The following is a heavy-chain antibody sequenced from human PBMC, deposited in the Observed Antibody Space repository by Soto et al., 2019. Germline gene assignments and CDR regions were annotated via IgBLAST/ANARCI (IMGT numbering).Heavy chain of an antibody. CDR3: VKDGSSGWPYYYGMDV. J-gene: IGHJ6*02. D-gene: IGHD6-19*01. Sequence: SLRLSCAASGFTFSSYGMHWVRQAPGKGLEWVAVISYDGRNKYYADSVKSRFTISRDNSKNTLYLRMSSLRPEDTAVYYCVKDGSSGWPYYYGMDVWGQGTTVTVS. CDR1: GFTFSSYG. V-gene: IGHV3-30*18. CDR2: ISYDGRNK.